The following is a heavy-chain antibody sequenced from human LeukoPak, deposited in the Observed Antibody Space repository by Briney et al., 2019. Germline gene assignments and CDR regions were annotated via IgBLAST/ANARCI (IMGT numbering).Heavy chain of an antibody. V-gene: IGHV4-31*03. Sequence: SQTLSLTCTVSGGSISSGGYYWSWIRQHPGTGLEWIGYIYYSGSTYYNPSLKSRVTISVDTSKNQFSLKLSSVTAADTAVYYCARRPAYYYYGMDVWGQGTTVTVSS. CDR1: GGSISSGGYY. CDR3: ARRPAYYYYGMDV. CDR2: IYYSGST. J-gene: IGHJ6*02.